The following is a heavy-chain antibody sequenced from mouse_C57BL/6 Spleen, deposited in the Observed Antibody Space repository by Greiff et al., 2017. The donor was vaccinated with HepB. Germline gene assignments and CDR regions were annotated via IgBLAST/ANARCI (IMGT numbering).Heavy chain of an antibody. J-gene: IGHJ2*01. CDR3: ARGDYDVGYFDY. D-gene: IGHD2-4*01. CDR1: GYTFTDYY. CDR2: INPYNGGT. Sequence: VQLKQSGPVLVKPGASVKMSCKASGYTFTDYYMNWVKQSHGKSLEWIGVINPYNGGTSYNQKFKGKATLTVDKSSNTAYMELNSLTSEDSAVYYCARGDYDVGYFDYWGQGTTLTVSS. V-gene: IGHV1-19*01.